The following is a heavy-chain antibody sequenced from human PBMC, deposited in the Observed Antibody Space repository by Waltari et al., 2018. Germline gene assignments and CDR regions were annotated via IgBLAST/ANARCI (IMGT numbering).Heavy chain of an antibody. J-gene: IGHJ4*02. Sequence: QVQLQESGPGLVKPSQTLSLTCTVSGGSISRGRFYWNWIRPPAGKGLEWVGRIYKNGDTTDTPSLKRRVTLSLDTSQNQFSLELTSMTAADTATYYCAREVVPAALGFGDFDYWGRGTLVTVSS. CDR2: IYKNGDT. V-gene: IGHV4-61*02. CDR1: GGSISRGRFY. CDR3: AREVVPAALGFGDFDY. D-gene: IGHD2-2*01.